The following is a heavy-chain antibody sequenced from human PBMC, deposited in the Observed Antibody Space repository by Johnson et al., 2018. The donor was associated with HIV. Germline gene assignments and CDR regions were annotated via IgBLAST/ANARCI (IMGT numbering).Heavy chain of an antibody. Sequence: VQLVESGGGLVQPGGSLRLSCAASGFAVSSNYMSWVRQAPGKGLEWVSVIYSGGSTYYADSVKGRFTISRDNSKNTLYLQMNSLRAEDKAVYYCARDSETYGMDAFDIWGQGTMVTVSS. D-gene: IGHD4-17*01. J-gene: IGHJ3*02. CDR2: IYSGGST. CDR1: GFAVSSNY. CDR3: ARDSETYGMDAFDI. V-gene: IGHV3-66*01.